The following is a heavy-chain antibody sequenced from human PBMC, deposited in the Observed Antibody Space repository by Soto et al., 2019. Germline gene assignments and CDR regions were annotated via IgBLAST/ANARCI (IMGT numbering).Heavy chain of an antibody. CDR3: ARGTWIQRSLPGAFDI. D-gene: IGHD5-18*01. CDR1: GYTFTGYY. CDR2: ISPNSGGT. J-gene: IGHJ3*02. V-gene: IGHV1-2*04. Sequence: ASVKVSCKASGYTFTGYYMHWVRQAPGQGLEWMGWISPNSGGTNYAQKFQGWVTMTRDTSISTAYMELSRLRSDDTAVYYCARGTWIQRSLPGAFDIWGQGTMVTVSS.